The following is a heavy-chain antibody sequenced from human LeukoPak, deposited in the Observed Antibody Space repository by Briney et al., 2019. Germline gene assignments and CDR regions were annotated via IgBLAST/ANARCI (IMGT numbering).Heavy chain of an antibody. J-gene: IGHJ6*02. D-gene: IGHD1-7*01. V-gene: IGHV1-8*01. CDR3: VRGTDWNSPVGMDV. CDR1: GYTFTSYD. Sequence: GASVKVSCKASGYTFTSYDINWVRQATGQGLEWMGWMNPNSGNTGYAQKFQGRVTMTRNTSISTAYMELSSLRSEDTAVYYCVRGTDWNSPVGMDVWGQGTTVTVSS. CDR2: MNPNSGNT.